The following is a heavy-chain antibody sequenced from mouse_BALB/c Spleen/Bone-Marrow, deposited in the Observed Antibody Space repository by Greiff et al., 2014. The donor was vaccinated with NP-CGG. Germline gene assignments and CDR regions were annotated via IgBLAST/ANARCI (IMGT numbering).Heavy chain of an antibody. CDR1: GYTFTSYY. V-gene: IGHV1S56*01. Sequence: QVQLQQSGPELVKPGASVRISCKASGYTFTSYYIHWVKQRPGQGLEWIGWIYPGNVNTKYNEKFKGKATLTADKSSSTAYMQLSSLTPEDSAVYFCARRYGYGDWYFDVWGAGTTVTVSS. J-gene: IGHJ1*01. CDR2: IYPGNVNT. CDR3: ARRYGYGDWYFDV. D-gene: IGHD2-2*01.